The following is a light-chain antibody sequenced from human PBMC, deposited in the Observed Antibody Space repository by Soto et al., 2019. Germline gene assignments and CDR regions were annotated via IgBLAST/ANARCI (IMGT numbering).Light chain of an antibody. CDR2: DAS. Sequence: EIVMTQSPATLSVSPGDRVTLSCRASQSVNSKLAWYQHIPGQAPRLLIYDASTRATGIPARFSGSGSGTEFTLTISSLQSEDFALYYCQQYNNWLWTFGLGTKLEIK. CDR1: QSVNSK. CDR3: QQYNNWLWT. V-gene: IGKV3D-15*01. J-gene: IGKJ1*01.